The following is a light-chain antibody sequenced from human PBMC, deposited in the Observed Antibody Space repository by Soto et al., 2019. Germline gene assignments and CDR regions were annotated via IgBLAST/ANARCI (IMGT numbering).Light chain of an antibody. V-gene: IGLV2-14*01. Sequence: QSALTQPASVSGYPGQSITISCTGTSSDVGGHHYVSWYQQHPGKAPKVIIYEVSDRPSGVSDRFSGSKSANTASLTISGLQAEDEADYYCSSFSSSSTLYVFGTGTKVTVL. CDR1: SSDVGGHHY. J-gene: IGLJ1*01. CDR2: EVS. CDR3: SSFSSSSTLYV.